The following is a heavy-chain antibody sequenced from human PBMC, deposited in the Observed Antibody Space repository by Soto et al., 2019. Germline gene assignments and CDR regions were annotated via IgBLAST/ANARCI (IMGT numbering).Heavy chain of an antibody. CDR2: ISDGGDLI. CDR1: GFPFSNHA. Sequence: PGGSLRLCCAASGFPFSNHAMSWVRQAPGKGLEWVSGISDGGDLIYYADSVKGRFSMSRDNSENMLYLQMTNLRAEDTAIYFCAQRQGTGLAAKNIDCWGQGTLGTGAS. CDR3: AQRQGTGLAAKNIDC. J-gene: IGHJ4*02. D-gene: IGHD2-15*01. V-gene: IGHV3-23*01.